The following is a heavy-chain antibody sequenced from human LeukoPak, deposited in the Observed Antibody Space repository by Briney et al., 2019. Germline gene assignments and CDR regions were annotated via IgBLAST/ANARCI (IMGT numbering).Heavy chain of an antibody. V-gene: IGHV3-7*03. CDR3: AREFNGYGNTDY. D-gene: IGHD5-12*01. Sequence: PGGSLRLSCAASGFIFTNYWMSWFRQAPGRGLEWVANIKPDGSDRYYMDSVKGRFTISKDDAKNSLYLQMNSLRVEDTAFYYCAREFNGYGNTDYWGQGTLVTVSS. J-gene: IGHJ4*02. CDR1: GFIFTNYW. CDR2: IKPDGSDR.